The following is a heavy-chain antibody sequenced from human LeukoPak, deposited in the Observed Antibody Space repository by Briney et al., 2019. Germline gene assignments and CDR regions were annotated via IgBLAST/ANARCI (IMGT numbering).Heavy chain of an antibody. CDR1: GFTFSSYA. D-gene: IGHD3-22*01. V-gene: IGHV3-23*01. CDR3: AKDSRTYYYDSSGYYSDY. CDR2: IIGSGGST. Sequence: GGSLRLSCAASGFTFSSYAMRWVRQAPGKGLEWVSAIIGSGGSTYYADSVKGRFTISRDNSKNTLYLQMNSLGAEDTAVYYCAKDSRTYYYDSSGYYSDYWGQGTLVTVSS. J-gene: IGHJ4*02.